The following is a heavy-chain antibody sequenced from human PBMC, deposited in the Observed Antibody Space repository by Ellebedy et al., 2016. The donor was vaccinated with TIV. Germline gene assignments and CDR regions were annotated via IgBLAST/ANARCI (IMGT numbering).Heavy chain of an antibody. Sequence: GESLKISCAASGFSFSSYWMAWVRQAPGKGLEWAANINQDGREKYYVDSVKGRFAISRDNAQTSLYLQMNSLGADDTAMYYCASDGSYGDYRSPTHAFVMWGQGTMVSVSS. J-gene: IGHJ3*02. CDR2: INQDGREK. D-gene: IGHD4-17*01. CDR1: GFSFSSYW. V-gene: IGHV3-7*01. CDR3: ASDGSYGDYRSPTHAFVM.